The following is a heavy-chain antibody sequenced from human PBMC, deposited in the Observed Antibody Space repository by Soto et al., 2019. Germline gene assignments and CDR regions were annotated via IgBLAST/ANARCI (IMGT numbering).Heavy chain of an antibody. D-gene: IGHD6-19*01. CDR1: GFTFSSYW. Sequence: PGGSLRLSCAASGFTFSSYWMSWVRQAPGKGLEWVANIKQDGSEKYYVDSVKGRFTISRDNAKNSLYLQMNSLRAEDTAVYYCARVYSSGWYNWFDPWGQGTLVTVSS. CDR3: ARVYSSGWYNWFDP. CDR2: IKQDGSEK. J-gene: IGHJ5*02. V-gene: IGHV3-7*03.